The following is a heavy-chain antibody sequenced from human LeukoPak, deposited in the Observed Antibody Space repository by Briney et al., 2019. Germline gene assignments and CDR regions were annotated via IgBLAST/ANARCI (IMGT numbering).Heavy chain of an antibody. D-gene: IGHD1-26*01. J-gene: IGHJ4*02. CDR3: ATYSGSYRYFDY. Sequence: ASVKVSCKVSGYTLTELSIHWVRQAPGKGLEWMGGFDPEDGETIYAQKFQGRVTMTEDTSTDTAYMELSSLRSEDTAVYYCATYSGSYRYFDYWGQGTLVTVSS. CDR2: FDPEDGET. CDR1: GYTLTELS. V-gene: IGHV1-24*01.